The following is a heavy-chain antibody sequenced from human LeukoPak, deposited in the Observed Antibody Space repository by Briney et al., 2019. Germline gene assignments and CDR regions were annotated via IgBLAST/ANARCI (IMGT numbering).Heavy chain of an antibody. D-gene: IGHD5-12*01. CDR1: GGSISSYY. Sequence: PSETLSLTCTVSGGSISSYYWSWIRQPPGKGLEWIGSIYYSGSTYYNPSLKSRVTISVDTSKNQFSLKLSSVTAADTAVYYCARLIIVATIIGYDYWGQGTLVTVSS. CDR3: ARLIIVATIIGYDY. J-gene: IGHJ4*02. V-gene: IGHV4-59*05. CDR2: IYYSGST.